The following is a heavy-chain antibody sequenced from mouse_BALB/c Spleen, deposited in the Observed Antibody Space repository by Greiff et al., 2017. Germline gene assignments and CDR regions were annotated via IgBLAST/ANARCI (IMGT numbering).Heavy chain of an antibody. V-gene: IGHV5-6-5*01. D-gene: IGHD2-14*01. CDR1: GFTFSSYA. CDR2: ISSGGST. CDR3: ARGQDYRYDAFAY. Sequence: EVKLVESGGGLVKPGGSLKLSCAASGFTFSSYAMSWVRQTPEKRLEWVASISSGGSTYYPDSVKGRFTISRDNARNILYLQMSSLRSEDTAMYYCARGQDYRYDAFAYWGQGTLVTVSA. J-gene: IGHJ3*01.